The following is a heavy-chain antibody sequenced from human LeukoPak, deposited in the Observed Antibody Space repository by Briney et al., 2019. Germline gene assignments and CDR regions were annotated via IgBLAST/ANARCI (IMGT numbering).Heavy chain of an antibody. J-gene: IGHJ4*02. D-gene: IGHD3-22*01. Sequence: GASVKVSCKPSGYAFSALYIHWVRQAPGQGLEWMGWIDPNSGGTISAQKFQGRVTMTRDTSISTAYMELSRLRSDDTAVYYCARDPTIYDSSGYLNYWGQGTLVTVSS. CDR2: IDPNSGGT. V-gene: IGHV1-2*02. CDR3: ARDPTIYDSSGYLNY. CDR1: GYAFSALY.